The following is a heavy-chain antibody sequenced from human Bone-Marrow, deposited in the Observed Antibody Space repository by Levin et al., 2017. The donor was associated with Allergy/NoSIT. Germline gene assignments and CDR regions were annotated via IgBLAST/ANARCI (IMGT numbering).Heavy chain of an antibody. CDR1: GFTFSSYA. Sequence: GGSLRLSCAASGFTFSSYAMHWVRQAPGKGLEWVAVISYDGGNKYYADSVKGRFTISRDNSKNTLYLQMNSLRAEDTAVYYCARDRVQVYCSSTSCYPPDHDYYGMDVWGQGTTVTVSS. CDR3: ARDRVQVYCSSTSCYPPDHDYYGMDV. CDR2: ISYDGGNK. D-gene: IGHD2-2*01. V-gene: IGHV3-30-3*01. J-gene: IGHJ6*02.